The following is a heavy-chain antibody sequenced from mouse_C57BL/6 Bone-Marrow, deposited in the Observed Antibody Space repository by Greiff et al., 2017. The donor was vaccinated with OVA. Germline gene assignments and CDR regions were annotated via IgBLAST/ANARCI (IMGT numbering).Heavy chain of an antibody. Sequence: QVQLQQSGPELVKPGASVKISCKASGYAFSSSWMNWVKQRPGKGLEWIGRIYPGDGDTNYNGKFKGKATLTADKSSSTAYMQLSSLTSEDSAVYFCARRYGSSYLYFDYWGQGTTLTVSS. J-gene: IGHJ2*01. D-gene: IGHD1-1*01. CDR2: IYPGDGDT. V-gene: IGHV1-82*01. CDR1: GYAFSSSW. CDR3: ARRYGSSYLYFDY.